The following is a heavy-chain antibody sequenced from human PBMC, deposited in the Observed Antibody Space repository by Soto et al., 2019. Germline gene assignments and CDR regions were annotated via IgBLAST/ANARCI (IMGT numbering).Heavy chain of an antibody. D-gene: IGHD2-2*01. Sequence: EVQLVESGGGSVQPGGSLRLSCTASGFPFSDYDMHWVRQASGKGLEWISTIGAARDPYYTGSVKGRFTISRENAKNSMFLQMNSVRAEDTAVYYCARAYSGQLPRRADYYYALDVWGHGTTVTVSS. CDR1: GFPFSDYD. CDR2: IGAARDP. CDR3: ARAYSGQLPRRADYYYALDV. V-gene: IGHV3-13*05. J-gene: IGHJ6*02.